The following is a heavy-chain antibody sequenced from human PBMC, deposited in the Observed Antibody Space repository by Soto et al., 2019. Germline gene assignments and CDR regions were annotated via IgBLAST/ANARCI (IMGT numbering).Heavy chain of an antibody. Sequence: PGGSLRLSCAASGFTFSSYAMSWVRQAPGKGLEWVSAISGSGGSTYYADSVKGRFTISRDNSKNTLYLQMNSLRAEDTAVYYCAKGGLSADYDFWIHYYYMDVWGKGTTVTVSS. D-gene: IGHD3-3*01. V-gene: IGHV3-23*01. CDR1: GFTFSSYA. CDR2: ISGSGGST. CDR3: AKGGLSADYDFWIHYYYMDV. J-gene: IGHJ6*03.